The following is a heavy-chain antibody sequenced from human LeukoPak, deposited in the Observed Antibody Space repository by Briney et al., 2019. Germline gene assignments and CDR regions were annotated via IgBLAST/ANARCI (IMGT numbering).Heavy chain of an antibody. Sequence: GGSLRLSCAASGFTFSCYDMSWVRQAPGKGLEWVSAISGSGGSPYYADSVKGRFTNSRDNSKNRLYPQMNCLSAGDTAVYYCARRCSNGVCYNYWGQGTLVTVSS. CDR3: ARRCSNGVCYNY. V-gene: IGHV3-23*01. J-gene: IGHJ4*02. CDR2: ISGSGGSP. D-gene: IGHD2-8*01. CDR1: GFTFSCYD.